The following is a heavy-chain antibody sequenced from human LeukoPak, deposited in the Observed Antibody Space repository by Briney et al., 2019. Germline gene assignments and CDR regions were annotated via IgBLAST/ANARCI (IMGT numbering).Heavy chain of an antibody. CDR3: ARGYTYYDFWSGYYDNWFDP. D-gene: IGHD3-3*01. Sequence: ASVKVSCKASGYTFTSYDIHWVRQATGQGLEWMGWMNPNSGNTGYAQKFQGRVTMTRNTSISTAYMELSSLRSEDTAVCYCARGYTYYDFWSGYYDNWFDPWGQGALVTVSS. CDR1: GYTFTSYD. J-gene: IGHJ5*02. V-gene: IGHV1-8*01. CDR2: MNPNSGNT.